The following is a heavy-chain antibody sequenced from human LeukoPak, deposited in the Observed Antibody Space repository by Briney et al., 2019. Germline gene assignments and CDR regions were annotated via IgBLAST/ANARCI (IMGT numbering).Heavy chain of an antibody. CDR3: ARGIGAAGYYYYYYYMDV. CDR1: GGSISSGGYS. CDR2: IYHSGST. D-gene: IGHD6-13*01. J-gene: IGHJ6*03. Sequence: SETLSLTCAVSGGSISSGGYSWSWIRQPPGKGLEWIGYIYHSGSTYYNPSLKSRVTISVDRSKNQFSLKLSSVTAADTAVYYCARGIGAAGYYYYYYYMDVWGKGTTVTVSS. V-gene: IGHV4-30-2*01.